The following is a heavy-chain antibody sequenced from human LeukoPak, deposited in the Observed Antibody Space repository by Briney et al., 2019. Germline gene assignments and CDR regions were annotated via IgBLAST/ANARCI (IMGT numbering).Heavy chain of an antibody. CDR2: INHSGRT. Sequence: PSETLSLTCGVNGGSFNEYYWSWIRQPPGKGLGWIGEINHSGRTSSNSSLKSRVTISVDTSRNQFSLELSSVTAADTAVYYCARGTRRGYYYHMDVWDKGTTVTVSS. CDR3: ARGTRRGYYYHMDV. J-gene: IGHJ6*03. V-gene: IGHV4-34*01. CDR1: GGSFNEYY.